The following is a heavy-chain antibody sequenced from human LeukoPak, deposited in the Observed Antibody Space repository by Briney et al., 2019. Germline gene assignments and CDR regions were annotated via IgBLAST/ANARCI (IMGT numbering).Heavy chain of an antibody. CDR2: TYYRSKWYN. D-gene: IGHD2-2*01. J-gene: IGHJ4*02. CDR1: GDSVSSNSAA. CDR3: ARDLTLGYCSSTSCYAFDY. Sequence: SQTLPLTCAISGDSVSSNSAAWNWIRQSPSRGLEWLGRTYYRSKWYNDYAVSVKSRITINPDTSKNQFSLHLDSVTPEDTAVYYCARDLTLGYCSSTSCYAFDYWGQGTLVTVSS. V-gene: IGHV6-1*01.